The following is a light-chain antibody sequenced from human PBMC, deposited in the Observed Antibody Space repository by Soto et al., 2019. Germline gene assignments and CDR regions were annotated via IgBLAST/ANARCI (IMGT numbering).Light chain of an antibody. V-gene: IGKV3-20*01. CDR1: QSVSSSY. CDR2: AAS. Sequence: EIVLTQSPGTLSLSPGERATLSCRASQSVSSSYLAWYQQKPGQAPRLLIYAASSRATGIPDRFSGSGSGTDFTLTISRLETEDFAVYYCQQYGSSQFTFGPGTKVDIK. J-gene: IGKJ3*01. CDR3: QQYGSSQFT.